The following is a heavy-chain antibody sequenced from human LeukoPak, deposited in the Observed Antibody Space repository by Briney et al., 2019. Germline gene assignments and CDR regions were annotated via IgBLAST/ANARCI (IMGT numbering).Heavy chain of an antibody. CDR3: AREGAAAGLY. CDR2: IKFHGHET. J-gene: IGHJ4*02. CDR1: GFNFNNYD. V-gene: IGHV3-30*02. Sequence: GGSLRLSCVASGFNFNNYDLHWVRQAPGKGLEWVAFIKFHGHETFYADSVEGRFTFSRDNSRNTLYLQMNSLRSEDTAVYYCAREGAAAGLYWGQGTLVTVSS. D-gene: IGHD6-13*01.